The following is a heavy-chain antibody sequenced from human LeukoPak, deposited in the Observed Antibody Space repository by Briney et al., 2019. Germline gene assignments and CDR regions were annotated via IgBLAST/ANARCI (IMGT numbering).Heavy chain of an antibody. CDR2: INPNSGGT. CDR1: GYTFTGFH. Sequence: ASVKVSCKAAGYTFTGFHMHWVRQGPGQGLEWMGWINPNSGGTNYAQKFQGRVTMTRDTSISTVYMELSRLRSDDTAVYYCARDRLRLGYERTNWFDPWGQGTLVTVSS. J-gene: IGHJ5*02. D-gene: IGHD2-15*01. V-gene: IGHV1-2*02. CDR3: ARDRLRLGYERTNWFDP.